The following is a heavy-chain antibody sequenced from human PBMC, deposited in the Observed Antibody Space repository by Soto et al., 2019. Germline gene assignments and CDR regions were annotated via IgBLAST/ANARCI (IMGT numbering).Heavy chain of an antibody. CDR2: INHSGST. J-gene: IGHJ4*02. CDR3: GVTEFFDGSSWYETFDY. D-gene: IGHD6-13*01. Sequence: QVQLQQWGAGLLKPSETLSLTCAVYGGSFSGYYWSWIRQPPGKGLEWIGEINHSGSTHYNPSLKSRVTISVDTSKNQCSLKLSSVTAADTAVYYCGVTEFFDGSSWYETFDYWGQGTLVTVSS. V-gene: IGHV4-34*01. CDR1: GGSFSGYY.